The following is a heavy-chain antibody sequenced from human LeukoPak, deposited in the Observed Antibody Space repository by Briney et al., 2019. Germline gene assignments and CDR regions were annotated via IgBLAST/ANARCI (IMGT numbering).Heavy chain of an antibody. CDR2: ISYDGSNK. V-gene: IGHV3-30*03. CDR3: VRGTGY. CDR1: GFTFSIYG. J-gene: IGHJ4*02. Sequence: GGSLRLSCAASGFTFSIYGMHWVRQAPGKGLEWVAVISYDGSNKYYADSVKGRFTISRDNSKNTLYLQMSSLRADDTAVYYCVRGTGYWGQGTLVTVSS.